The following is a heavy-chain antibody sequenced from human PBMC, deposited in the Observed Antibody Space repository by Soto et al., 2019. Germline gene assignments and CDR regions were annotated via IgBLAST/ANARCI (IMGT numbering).Heavy chain of an antibody. CDR3: ARGTYGVYVPSLDS. CDR1: GFTFNSYG. CDR2: IWYDGTKK. D-gene: IGHD4-17*01. V-gene: IGHV3-33*01. J-gene: IGHJ4*02. Sequence: QVQLVESGGGVVQPGESLRLSCNASGFTFNSYGMHWVRQAPGKGLEGVAVIWYDGTKKDYVESVKGRFSISRDNSKNMVYLQMSSLRVDDTAMYYCARGTYGVYVPSLDSWCQGTLVSVSS.